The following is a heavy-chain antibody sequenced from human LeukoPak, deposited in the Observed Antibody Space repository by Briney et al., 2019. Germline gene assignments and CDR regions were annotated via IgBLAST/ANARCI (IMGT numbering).Heavy chain of an antibody. CDR1: GGSISSYY. V-gene: IGHV4-59*01. D-gene: IGHD6-13*01. J-gene: IGHJ3*02. CDR2: IYYSGST. CDR3: ARFSLIAAAGSDAFDI. Sequence: SETLSLTCIVSGGSISSYYWSWIRQPPGKGLEWIGYIYYSGSTNYNPSLKSRATISVDTSKNQFSLKLSSVTAADTAVYYCARFSLIAAAGSDAFDIWGQGTMVTVSS.